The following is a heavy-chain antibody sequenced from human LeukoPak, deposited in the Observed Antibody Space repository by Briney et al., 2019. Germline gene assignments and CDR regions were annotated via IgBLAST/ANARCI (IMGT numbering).Heavy chain of an antibody. CDR3: AREEYYYGSGSYLPFYFDY. CDR2: IIPILGTA. CDR1: GGTFSSYA. J-gene: IGHJ4*02. D-gene: IGHD3-10*01. V-gene: IGHV1-69*11. Sequence: SVKVSCKASGGTFSSYAISWVRQAPGQGLEWMGRIIPILGTANYAQKFQGRVTITTDESTSTAYMELSSLRSEDTAVYYCAREEYYYGSGSYLPFYFDYWGQGTLVTVSS.